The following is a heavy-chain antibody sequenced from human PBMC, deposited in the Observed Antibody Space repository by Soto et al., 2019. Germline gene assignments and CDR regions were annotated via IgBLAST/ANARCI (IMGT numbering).Heavy chain of an antibody. V-gene: IGHV4-39*01. CDR3: ATPLLYYYDSSGYYSFDY. Sequence: ETLSLTCTVSGGSISSSSYYWGWIRQPPGKGLEWIGSIYYSGSTYYNPSLKSRVTISVDTSKNQFSLKLSSVTAADTAVYYCATPLLYYYDSSGYYSFDYWGQGTLVTVSS. CDR2: IYYSGST. D-gene: IGHD3-22*01. CDR1: GGSISSSSYY. J-gene: IGHJ4*02.